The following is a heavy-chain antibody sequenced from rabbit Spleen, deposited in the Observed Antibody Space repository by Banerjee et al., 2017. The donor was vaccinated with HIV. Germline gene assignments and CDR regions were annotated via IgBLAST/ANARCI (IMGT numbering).Heavy chain of an antibody. D-gene: IGHD1-1*01. CDR1: GFSFISGYY. Sequence: EESGGDLVKPGTSLTLTCTASGFSFISGYYMCWVRQAPGKGLGWIACIAAGSGFTYFATWAKGRFTCSKTSSTTVTLQVTRLTAADTATYFCARDTSSSFSSYGMDLWGPGTLVTVS. J-gene: IGHJ6*01. CDR3: ARDTSSSFSSYGMDL. V-gene: IGHV1S40*01. CDR2: IAAGSGFT.